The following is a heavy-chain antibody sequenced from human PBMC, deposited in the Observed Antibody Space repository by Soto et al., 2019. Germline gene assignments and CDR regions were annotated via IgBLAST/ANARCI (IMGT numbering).Heavy chain of an antibody. J-gene: IGHJ6*02. CDR3: ARGVRDIVVVVAAIRPYYYYCMDV. V-gene: IGHV1-2*02. CDR2: INPNSGGT. CDR1: GYTFTGYY. Sequence: ASVKVSCKASGYTFTGYYMHWVRQAPGQGLEWMGWINPNSGGTNYAQKFQGRVTMTRDTSISTAYMELSRLTSDDTAVYYCARGVRDIVVVVAAIRPYYYYCMDVWGQGTTVTVSS. D-gene: IGHD2-15*01.